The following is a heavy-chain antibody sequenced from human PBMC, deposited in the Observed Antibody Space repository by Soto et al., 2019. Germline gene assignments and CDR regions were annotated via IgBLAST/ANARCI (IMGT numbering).Heavy chain of an antibody. CDR1: GFTFRTYA. J-gene: IGHJ4*02. V-gene: IGHV3-66*02. CDR2: IYSGGST. Sequence: ASVKVSCAASGFTFRTYAMSWVRQAPGKGLEWVSVIYSGGSTYYADSVKGRFTISRDNSKNTLYLQMNSLRAEDTAVYYCAKGDRSGSWFDFWGQGTPV. CDR3: AKGDRSGSWFDF. D-gene: IGHD3-22*01.